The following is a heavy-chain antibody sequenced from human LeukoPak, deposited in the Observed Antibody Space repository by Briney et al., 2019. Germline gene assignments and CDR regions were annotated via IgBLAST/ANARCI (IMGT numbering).Heavy chain of an antibody. D-gene: IGHD3-3*01. Sequence: GGSLRLSCAASGFTFSSYGMHWVRQAPGKGLEWVAVISYDGSNKYYADSVKGRFTISRDNSKNTLYLQMNSLRAEDTAVCYCAKGYDFWSGPYAFDIWGQGTMVTVSS. CDR1: GFTFSSYG. V-gene: IGHV3-30*18. J-gene: IGHJ3*02. CDR3: AKGYDFWSGPYAFDI. CDR2: ISYDGSNK.